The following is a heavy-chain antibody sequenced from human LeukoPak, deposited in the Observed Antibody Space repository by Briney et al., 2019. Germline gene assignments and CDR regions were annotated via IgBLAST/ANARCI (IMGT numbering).Heavy chain of an antibody. CDR2: MNPNSGYT. CDR1: GYTFTSYG. J-gene: IGHJ3*02. CDR3: ARGRAVRKSDGFDI. D-gene: IGHD6-6*01. Sequence: GASVKVSCKASGYTFTSYGISWVRQAPGQGLEWMGWMNPNSGYTGYSQRFQGRVNITRNTSISTAYMELSSLRSDDTAVYYCARGRAVRKSDGFDIWGQGTMVTVSS. V-gene: IGHV1-8*03.